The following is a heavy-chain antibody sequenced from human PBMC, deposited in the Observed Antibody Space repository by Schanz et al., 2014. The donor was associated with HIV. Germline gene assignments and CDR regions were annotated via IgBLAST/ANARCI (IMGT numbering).Heavy chain of an antibody. V-gene: IGHV3-43*02. CDR3: AKGGSSWPPFFDY. CDR1: GFTFTNYA. D-gene: IGHD6-13*01. Sequence: EVQLLESGGGLVQPGGSLRLSCAASGFTFTNYAMSWVRQAPGKGLEWVSLVSWDGGSTYYADSVKGRFTISRDNSKNSLYLQMNSLKTEDSGLYYCAKGGSSWPPFFDYWGQGTLVTVSS. J-gene: IGHJ4*02. CDR2: VSWDGGST.